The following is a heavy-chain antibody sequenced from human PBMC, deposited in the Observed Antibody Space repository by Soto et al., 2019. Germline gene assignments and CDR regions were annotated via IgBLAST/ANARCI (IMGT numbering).Heavy chain of an antibody. V-gene: IGHV4-31*03. Sequence: QVQLQESGPGLVNPSQTLSLTCTASGGSISSHDYYWSWMRQHPARGLEWIGYIHNSGIPYYSPSLRSRVTISVDTSQNQVSLELRSVTAADTAVYYCAGKPRALYYFDFWGQGTLVTVSS. CDR2: IHNSGIP. J-gene: IGHJ4*02. CDR3: AGKPRALYYFDF. D-gene: IGHD6-6*01. CDR1: GGSISSHDYY.